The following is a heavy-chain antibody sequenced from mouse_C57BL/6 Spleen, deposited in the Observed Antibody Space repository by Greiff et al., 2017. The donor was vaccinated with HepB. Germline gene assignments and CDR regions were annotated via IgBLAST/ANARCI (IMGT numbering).Heavy chain of an antibody. Sequence: VQLKQSGPELVKPGASVKIPCKASGYTFTDYNMDWVKQSHGKSLEWIGGINPNNGGTIYNQKFKGKATLTVDKSSSTAYMELRSLTSEDTAVYYWARSGVYYGSSAYFDYWGQGTTLTVSS. CDR3: ARSGVYYGSSAYFDY. CDR1: GYTFTDYN. V-gene: IGHV1-18*01. J-gene: IGHJ2*01. CDR2: INPNNGGT. D-gene: IGHD1-1*01.